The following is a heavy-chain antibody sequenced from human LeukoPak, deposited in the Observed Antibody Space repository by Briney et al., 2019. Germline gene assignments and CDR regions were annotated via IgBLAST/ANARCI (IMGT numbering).Heavy chain of an antibody. CDR3: ARVLGTQGSEFHWFDP. J-gene: IGHJ5*02. V-gene: IGHV4-38-2*02. D-gene: IGHD3-16*01. Sequence: PSETLSLTCTVSGYSISSGYYWGWIRQPPGQGLVWIGRIYHSGSTYYNPSLKSPVTISVATSKNQFSLKLSSVTAAATALYSCARVLGTQGSEFHWFDPWGQGNLVTVSS. CDR1: GYSISSGYY. CDR2: IYHSGST.